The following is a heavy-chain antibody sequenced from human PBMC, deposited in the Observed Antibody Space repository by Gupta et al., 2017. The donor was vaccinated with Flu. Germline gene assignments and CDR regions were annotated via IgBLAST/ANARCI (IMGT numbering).Heavy chain of an antibody. CDR1: GYTLHGYY. D-gene: IGHD3-16*01. Sequence: QVQLVQSGSEVKKPGASVTVSCKAAGYTLHGYYMKWVRQAPGQGLEWMGRIDHNSGVAFYAQKFRGRVTMTSDTSISTAYLEVRGLRSDDTAIYYCASPLQGTDYIWSYDRFDQWGQGTLVIVSS. CDR3: ASPLQGTDYIWSYDRFDQ. V-gene: IGHV1-2*06. CDR2: IDHNSGVA. J-gene: IGHJ4*02.